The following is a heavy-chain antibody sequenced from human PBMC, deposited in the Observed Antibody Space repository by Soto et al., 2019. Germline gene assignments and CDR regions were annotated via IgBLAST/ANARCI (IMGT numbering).Heavy chain of an antibody. Sequence: GGSLRLSCAASGFTFNNYAMNWVRQAPGKGLEWVATISGSGSKTNYADSVKGRFTISRDNSKSTLYLQMNSLRAEDTALYFCAKVLQSIYYFDYWGQGTLVTVSS. CDR2: ISGSGSKT. D-gene: IGHD4-4*01. V-gene: IGHV3-23*01. J-gene: IGHJ4*02. CDR3: AKVLQSIYYFDY. CDR1: GFTFNNYA.